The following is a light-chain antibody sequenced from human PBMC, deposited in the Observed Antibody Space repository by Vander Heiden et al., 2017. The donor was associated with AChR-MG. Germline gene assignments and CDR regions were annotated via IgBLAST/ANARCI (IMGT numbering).Light chain of an antibody. CDR1: QSGSSSY. V-gene: IGKV3-20*01. CDR3: QQYGSSPWT. J-gene: IGKJ1*01. CDR2: GAS. Sequence: IVLTHSPGTLSLSPGERATLACRASQSGSSSYLAWYQQKPGQAPRLLIYGASSRATGIPDRFSGSGSGTDFTLTISRLEPEDFAVYYCQQYGSSPWTFGQGTKVEIK.